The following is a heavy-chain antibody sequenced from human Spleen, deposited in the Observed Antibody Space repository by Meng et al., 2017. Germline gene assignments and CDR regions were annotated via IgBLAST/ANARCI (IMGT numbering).Heavy chain of an antibody. Sequence: EVQLGESGGGLVKPGGSLRLSCEGSGFTFSNAYMTWVRQVPGKRLEWVGRIKSKPDGETIDYGAPVKGRFTISRDDSKNTVYLQMNSPKTEDTAVYYCSGHIDYWGQGTLVTVSS. J-gene: IGHJ4*02. CDR1: GFTFSNAY. CDR3: SGHIDY. D-gene: IGHD5-12*01. V-gene: IGHV3-15*01. CDR2: IKSKPDGETI.